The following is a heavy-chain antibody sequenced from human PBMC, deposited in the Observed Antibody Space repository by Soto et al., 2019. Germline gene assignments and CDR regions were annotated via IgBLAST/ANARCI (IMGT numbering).Heavy chain of an antibody. Sequence: ASVKVSCKASGYTFTSYGISWVRQAPGQGLEWMGWISAYNGNTNYAQKLQGRVTMTTDTSTSTAYMELRSLRSDGTAVYYCASDYYDSSGLNWFDPWGQGTLVTVSS. D-gene: IGHD3-22*01. CDR2: ISAYNGNT. V-gene: IGHV1-18*01. CDR3: ASDYYDSSGLNWFDP. J-gene: IGHJ5*02. CDR1: GYTFTSYG.